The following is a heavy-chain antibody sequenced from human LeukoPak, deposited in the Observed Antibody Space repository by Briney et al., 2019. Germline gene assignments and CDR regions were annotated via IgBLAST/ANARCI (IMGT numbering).Heavy chain of an antibody. CDR2: INPNSGGT. CDR1: GYTFTGYY. Sequence: GASVKVSCKASGYTFTGYYMHWVRQAPGQGLEWMGWINPNSGGTNYAQKFQGRVTMTRDTSISTAYMELSRLRSDDTAVYYCARLNGASVPPRAFDFWGQGTLLTVSS. J-gene: IGHJ3*01. CDR3: ARLNGASVPPRAFDF. D-gene: IGHD4/OR15-4a*01. V-gene: IGHV1-2*02.